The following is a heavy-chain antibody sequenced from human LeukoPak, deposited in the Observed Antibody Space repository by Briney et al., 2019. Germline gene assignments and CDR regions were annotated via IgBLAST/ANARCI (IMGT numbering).Heavy chain of an antibody. D-gene: IGHD1-26*01. CDR3: ARASSGRYFQFIDD. J-gene: IGHJ4*02. CDR2: INQDGSEK. V-gene: IGHV3-7*01. Sequence: PGGSLRLSCAASGFTFSSYGMHWVRQAPGKGLEWVASINQDGSEKYYVDFVKGRFTISRDNAKKSLYLQMSSLRVEDTAVYYCARASSGRYFQFIDDWGQGTLVTVSS. CDR1: GFTFSSYG.